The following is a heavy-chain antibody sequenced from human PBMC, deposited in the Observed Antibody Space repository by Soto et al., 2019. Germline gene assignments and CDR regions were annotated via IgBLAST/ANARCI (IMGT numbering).Heavy chain of an antibody. J-gene: IGHJ6*02. Sequence: QVQLQQWGAGLLKPSETLSLTCAVYGGSFSGYYWSWIRQPPGKGLEWIGEINHSGSTNYNPSLKSRVTISVDTSKNQFSLKLSSVTAADTAVYYCARLYTGYYYYGMDVWGQGTTVTVSS. CDR1: GGSFSGYY. V-gene: IGHV4-34*01. CDR3: ARLYTGYYYYGMDV. CDR2: INHSGST. D-gene: IGHD4-4*01.